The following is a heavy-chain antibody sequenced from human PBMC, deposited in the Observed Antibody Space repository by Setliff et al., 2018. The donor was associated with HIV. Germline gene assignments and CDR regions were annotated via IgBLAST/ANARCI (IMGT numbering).Heavy chain of an antibody. D-gene: IGHD5-18*01. CDR2: VYYNGNT. J-gene: IGHJ3*02. Sequence: SETLSLTCTVSGGSISSTTYWWGWIRQPPGKGLEWIGTVYYNGNTFYDPSLKSRVTISIDMSKNQFSLKLTSVAAADTAVYYCAKRPGYGYPFHIWGQGTLVTVSS. V-gene: IGHV4-39*01. CDR1: GGSISSTTYW. CDR3: AKRPGYGYPFHI.